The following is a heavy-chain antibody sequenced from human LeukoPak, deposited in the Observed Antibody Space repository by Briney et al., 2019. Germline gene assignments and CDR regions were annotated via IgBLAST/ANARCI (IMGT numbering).Heavy chain of an antibody. J-gene: IGHJ3*02. CDR1: GFTFSTFA. CDR2: IFPSGGEI. D-gene: IGHD6-6*01. Sequence: GGSLRLSCAASGFTFSTFAMIWVRQPPGKGLEWVSSIFPSGGEIHYADSVKGRFTISRDNAKNTLYLQMNSLRAEDTAVYYCASLFLCYGCSSSSHNFNIWGQGTMVTVSS. V-gene: IGHV3-23*01. CDR3: ASLFLCYGCSSSSHNFNI.